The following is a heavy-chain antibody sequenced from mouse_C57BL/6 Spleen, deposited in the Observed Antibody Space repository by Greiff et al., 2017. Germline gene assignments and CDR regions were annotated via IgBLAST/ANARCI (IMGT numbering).Heavy chain of an antibody. J-gene: IGHJ3*01. CDR1: GYTFTSYW. CDR2: IYPGSGST. V-gene: IGHV1-55*01. Sequence: QVHVKQPGAELVKPGASVKMSCKASGYTFTSYWITWVKQRPGQGLEWIGDIYPGSGSTNYNEKFKSKDTLTVDTSSSTAYMQLSSLTSEDSAVCYCAREDYGWSAYWGQGTLVTVS. D-gene: IGHD2-2*01. CDR3: AREDYGWSAY.